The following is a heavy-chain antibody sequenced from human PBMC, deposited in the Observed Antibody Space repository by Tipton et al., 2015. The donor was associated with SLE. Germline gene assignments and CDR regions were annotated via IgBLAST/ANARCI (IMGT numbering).Heavy chain of an antibody. V-gene: IGHV4-31*03. CDR1: GGSISSGGYY. Sequence: TLSLTCTVSGGSISSGGYYWSWIRQHPGKGLEWIGYIYYSGSTYYNPSLKSRVTISVDTSKNPLSLKLSSVTAADTAVYYCARRRVYCYGMDVWGQGTTVTVSS. CDR2: IYYSGST. J-gene: IGHJ6*02. CDR3: ARRRVYCYGMDV.